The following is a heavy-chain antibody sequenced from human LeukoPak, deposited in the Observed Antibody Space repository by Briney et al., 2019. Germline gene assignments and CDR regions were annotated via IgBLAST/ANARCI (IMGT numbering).Heavy chain of an antibody. J-gene: IGHJ4*02. Sequence: GGSLRLSCAASGFTFSTYAMHWVRQAPGKGLEYVSAISTNGDSTYYADSVKGRFTISRHNSKNTLFLQMGSLRADDMAVYYCARWGSTICYDYWGQGTLVTVSS. CDR2: ISTNGDST. D-gene: IGHD2-2*01. CDR1: GFTFSTYA. CDR3: ARWGSTICYDY. V-gene: IGHV3-64*02.